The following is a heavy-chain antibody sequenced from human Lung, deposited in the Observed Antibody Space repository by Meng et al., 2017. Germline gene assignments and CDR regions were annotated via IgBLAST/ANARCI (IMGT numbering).Heavy chain of an antibody. CDR1: GFTFSNAY. V-gene: IGHV3-15*01. CDR2: IKSKPDGETI. CDR3: SGHIDY. Sequence: VQLVYAVGGLVKLGGSLRLSCECSGFTFSNAYMTWVRQVPGKRLEWVGRIKSKPDGETIDYAAPVKGRFTISRDDSKNTVYLQMNSLKTEDTAVYYCSGHIDYWGQGTLVTVSS. D-gene: IGHD5-12*01. J-gene: IGHJ4*02.